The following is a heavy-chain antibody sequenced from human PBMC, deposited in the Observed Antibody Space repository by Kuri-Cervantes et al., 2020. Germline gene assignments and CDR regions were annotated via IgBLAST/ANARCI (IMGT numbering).Heavy chain of an antibody. CDR2: IYHSGST. J-gene: IGHJ3*02. D-gene: IGHD6-19*01. V-gene: IGHV4-4*02. CDR3: ARAWSSGWQKDAFDI. Sequence: GSLRLSCAVSGGSISSSNWWSWVRQPPGKGLEWIGEIYHSGSTNYNPSLKSRVTISVDKSKNQFSLKLSSVTAADTAVYYCARAWSSGWQKDAFDIWGQGTMVTVSS. CDR1: GGSISSSNW.